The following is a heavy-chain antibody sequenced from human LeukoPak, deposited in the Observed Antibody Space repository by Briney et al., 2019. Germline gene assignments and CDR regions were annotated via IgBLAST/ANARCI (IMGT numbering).Heavy chain of an antibody. CDR1: GGSISGDY. J-gene: IGHJ4*02. V-gene: IGHV4-59*08. CDR3: ARYPMTYCSSSSCTDY. Sequence: PSESLSLTCTVSGGSISGDYWSWIRQSLQGLEWIGYIYYSGSTNYNSSLKSRVTISVDTSKNQFSLKLSSVTAADTAVYYCARYPMTYCSSSSCTDYWGQGTLVTVSS. D-gene: IGHD2-2*01. CDR2: IYYSGST.